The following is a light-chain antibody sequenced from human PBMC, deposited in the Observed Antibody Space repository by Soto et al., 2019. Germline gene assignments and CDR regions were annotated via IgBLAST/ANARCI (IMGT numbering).Light chain of an antibody. V-gene: IGKV3-20*01. CDR2: ASS. Sequence: EIVLTQSPGTLSLSPGERAALSCRAGQSIGSNYLAWYQQKPGLAPRLLIYASSSRATGIPDRFSGSGSGTDFTLTISSLEPEDFAVYFCQQYQTSLTFGGGTTVEI. J-gene: IGKJ4*01. CDR1: QSIGSNY. CDR3: QQYQTSLT.